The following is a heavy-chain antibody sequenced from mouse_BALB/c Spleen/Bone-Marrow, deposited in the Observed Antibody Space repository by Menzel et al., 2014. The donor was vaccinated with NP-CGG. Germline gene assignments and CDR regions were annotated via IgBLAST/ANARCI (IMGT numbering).Heavy chain of an antibody. CDR3: ARYSYGSRGYYFDY. CDR1: GFNIKDTY. V-gene: IGHV14-3*02. CDR2: IDPANGNT. J-gene: IGHJ2*01. D-gene: IGHD1-1*01. Sequence: LVESGAELVKPGASVKLSCTASGFNIKDTYMHWVKQRPEQGLEWIGRIDPANGNTKYDPKFQGKATITADTSSNTAYLQLSSLTFEDTAVYYCARYSYGSRGYYFDYWGQGTTLTVSS.